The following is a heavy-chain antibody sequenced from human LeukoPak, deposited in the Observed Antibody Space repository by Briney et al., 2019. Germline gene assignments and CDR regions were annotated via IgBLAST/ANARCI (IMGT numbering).Heavy chain of an antibody. CDR2: ISAYNGNT. CDR3: ARDPGGTGPYYFDC. CDR1: GYTFTSYG. Sequence: GASVKVSCKASGYTFTSYGISWVRQAPGQGLEWMGWISAYNGNTNYAQKLQGRVTMTTDTSTSTAYMELRSLRSEDTAVYYCARDPGGTGPYYFDCWGQGTLVTVSS. D-gene: IGHD1-1*01. J-gene: IGHJ4*02. V-gene: IGHV1-18*01.